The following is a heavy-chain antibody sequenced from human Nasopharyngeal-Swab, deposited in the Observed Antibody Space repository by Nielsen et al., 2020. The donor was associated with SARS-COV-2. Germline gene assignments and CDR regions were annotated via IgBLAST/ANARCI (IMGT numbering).Heavy chain of an antibody. Sequence: ASVKVSCKASGYTFTTYYIHWVRQAPAQGVEWVGTINPGGGRTSYAQKFQDRITMTRDTSTSTVYLDLRRLRSEDTAVYYCARDHLVKGAPDYQFYGMGVWGQGTTVAVPS. J-gene: IGHJ6*02. V-gene: IGHV1-46*01. CDR3: ARDHLVKGAPDYQFYGMGV. D-gene: IGHD3-3*02. CDR2: INPGGGRT. CDR1: GYTFTTYY.